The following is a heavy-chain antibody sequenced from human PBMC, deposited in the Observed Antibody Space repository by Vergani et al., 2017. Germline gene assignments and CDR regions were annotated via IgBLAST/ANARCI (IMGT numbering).Heavy chain of an antibody. CDR2: IDHTGRP. V-gene: IGHV4-34*01. D-gene: IGHD4-11*01. J-gene: IGHJ6*03. Sequence: QVQLQQWGGGLLKPSETLSLTCVVNGGSFTSYHWTWIRQSPGEGLEWVGDIDHTGRPDYNPSLKSRLTMSVDKSRNQLSLTLNSVTATDTAIYFGARVNTETNGHLYYYYYRDVWGQGTAVTVS. CDR1: GGSFTSYH. CDR3: ARVNTETNGHLYYYYYRDV.